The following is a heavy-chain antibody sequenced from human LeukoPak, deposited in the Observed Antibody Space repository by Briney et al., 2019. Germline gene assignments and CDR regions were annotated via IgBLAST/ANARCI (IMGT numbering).Heavy chain of an antibody. V-gene: IGHV4-59*01. CDR1: GGSIGTYY. J-gene: IGHJ4*02. CDR2: IYYSGST. CDR3: ARNLYDSSGSMGIYTFDY. D-gene: IGHD3-22*01. Sequence: SETLSLTCTVSGGSIGTYYWSWIRQPPGKGLEWIGYIYYSGSTNCNPSLKSRVTISVDTSKNQFSLKLSSVTAADTAVYYCARNLYDSSGSMGIYTFDYWGQGTLVIVSS.